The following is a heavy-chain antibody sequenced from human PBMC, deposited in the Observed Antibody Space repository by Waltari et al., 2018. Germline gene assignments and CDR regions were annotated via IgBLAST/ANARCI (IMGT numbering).Heavy chain of an antibody. CDR1: GGSISSYY. V-gene: IGHV4-59*01. CDR2: IYYSGST. CDR3: ARCGGDCYDLDY. J-gene: IGHJ4*02. Sequence: QVQLQESGPGLVKPSETLSLPCTVSGGSISSYYWSWIRQPPGKGLEWIGYIYYSGSTNYNPSLKSRVTISVDTSKNQFSLKLSSVTAADTAVYYCARCGGDCYDLDYWGQGTLVTVSS. D-gene: IGHD2-21*01.